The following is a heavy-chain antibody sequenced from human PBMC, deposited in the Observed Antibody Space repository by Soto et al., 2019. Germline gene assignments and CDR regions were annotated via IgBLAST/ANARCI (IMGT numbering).Heavy chain of an antibody. J-gene: IGHJ6*02. CDR3: ARGLTGTYYYSGMDV. CDR1: AFIFSNYE. D-gene: IGHD1-20*01. V-gene: IGHV3-48*03. CDR2: ISANGGTM. Sequence: EMQLVESGGGLVQPGGSLRLSCAASAFIFSNYEMNWVRQAPGKGLEWVSYISANGGTMYYADSLKGRFTISRDNAQNSLYLQMNSLRAEDTALYYCARGLTGTYYYSGMDVWGQGTPVTVSS.